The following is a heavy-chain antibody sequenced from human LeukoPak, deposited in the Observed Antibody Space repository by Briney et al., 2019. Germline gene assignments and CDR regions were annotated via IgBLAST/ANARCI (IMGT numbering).Heavy chain of an antibody. CDR2: INSDGSNK. CDR1: GVTFSDYW. Sequence: VGALRLSCAASGVTFSDYWMNWVRQDPGKGLEWVSRINSDGSNKTYADSVKGRFTISRDNAKNTLYLQMSSLRVGDTAVYYCARSDYGDNYWGQGILVTVSS. J-gene: IGHJ4*02. CDR3: ARSDYGDNY. D-gene: IGHD4-17*01. V-gene: IGHV3-74*01.